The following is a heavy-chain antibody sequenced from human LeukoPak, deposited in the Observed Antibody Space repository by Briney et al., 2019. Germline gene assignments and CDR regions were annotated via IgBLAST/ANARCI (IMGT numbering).Heavy chain of an antibody. CDR3: ARDDGSSPYDY. V-gene: IGHV3-66*02. Sequence: PGGSLRLSCAASGFTVSSNYMSWIRQAPGKGLEWVSVIYSGGGTYYAGSVKGRFTISRDNFKNTLYLQMNSLRAEDTAVYYCARDDGSSPYDYWGQGTLVTVSS. D-gene: IGHD6-6*01. CDR2: IYSGGGT. CDR1: GFTVSSNY. J-gene: IGHJ4*02.